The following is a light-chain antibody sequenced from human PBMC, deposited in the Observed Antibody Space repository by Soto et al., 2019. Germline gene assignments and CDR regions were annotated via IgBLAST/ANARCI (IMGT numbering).Light chain of an antibody. CDR2: EAS. CDR3: AAWDDGLFV. J-gene: IGLJ1*01. V-gene: IGLV2-18*01. Sequence: QSVLTQPPSVSGSPGQSVTISCTGTSTDFVSYNRVSWYQQPPGTAPKLIIYEASNRPSGVPDRFSGSKSGNTASLTISGLLSEDEADYYCAAWDDGLFVFGSGTKVTVL. CDR1: STDFVSYNR.